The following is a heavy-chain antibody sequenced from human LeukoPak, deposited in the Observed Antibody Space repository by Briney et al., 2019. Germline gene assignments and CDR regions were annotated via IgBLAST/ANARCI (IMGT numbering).Heavy chain of an antibody. V-gene: IGHV1-46*01. CDR3: ARGPRITLVRGGQWYYYMDV. Sequence: ASVKVSCKASGYTFSSYYMHWVRQAPGQGLEWMGLINPSGGSTNYAQKCQGRLTMTRDTSTSTVYMELSSLRSEDTAVYYCARGPRITLVRGGQWYYYMDVWGKGTTVTISS. J-gene: IGHJ6*03. CDR1: GYTFSSYY. D-gene: IGHD3-10*01. CDR2: INPSGGST.